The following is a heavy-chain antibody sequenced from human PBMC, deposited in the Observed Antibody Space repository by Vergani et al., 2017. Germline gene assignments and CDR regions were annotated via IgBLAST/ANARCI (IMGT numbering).Heavy chain of an antibody. CDR2: IIPIFGTA. CDR1: GGTFSSCA. D-gene: IGHD3-10*02. V-gene: IGHV1-69*12. CDR3: ARDRPYGYGGGVGKWFDP. J-gene: IGHJ5*02. Sequence: QVQLVQSGAEVKKPGSSVKVSCKASGGTFSSCAISWVRQAPGQGLEWMGGIIPIFGTANYAQKFQGRVTITADESTSTAYMELSSLRSEDTAVYYCARDRPYGYGGGVGKWFDPWGQGTLVTVSS.